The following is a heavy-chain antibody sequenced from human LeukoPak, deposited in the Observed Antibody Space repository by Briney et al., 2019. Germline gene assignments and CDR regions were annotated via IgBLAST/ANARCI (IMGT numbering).Heavy chain of an antibody. CDR1: GYTFTGYY. CDR3: ARPEPGGGSGSYQGTFDY. D-gene: IGHD1-26*01. Sequence: WASVKVSCKASGYTFTGYYLHWVRQAPGQGLEWMGWINPNSGGTNYAQKFQGRVTMTRDTSISTAYMELSRLRSDDTAVYYCARPEPGGGSGSYQGTFDYWGQGTLVTVSS. J-gene: IGHJ4*02. V-gene: IGHV1-2*02. CDR2: INPNSGGT.